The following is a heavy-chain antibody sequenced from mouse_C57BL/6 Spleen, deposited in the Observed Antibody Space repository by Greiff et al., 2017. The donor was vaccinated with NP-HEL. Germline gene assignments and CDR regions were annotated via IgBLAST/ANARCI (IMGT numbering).Heavy chain of an antibody. CDR1: GYTFTSYW. V-gene: IGHV1-72*01. J-gene: IGHJ3*01. CDR2: IDPNSGGT. Sequence: QVQLQQPGAELVKPGASVKLSCKASGYTFTSYWMHWVKQRPGRGLEWIGRIDPNSGGTKYTAKFQGKATLTVDKPSSTTYMQLSILTSEYSAFDFFASPGDYDYQAWFAYWGQGTLVTVSA. CDR3: ASPGDYDYQAWFAY. D-gene: IGHD2-4*01.